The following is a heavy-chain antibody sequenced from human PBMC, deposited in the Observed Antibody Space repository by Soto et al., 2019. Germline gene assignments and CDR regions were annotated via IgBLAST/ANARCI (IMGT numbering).Heavy chain of an antibody. CDR2: IYYSGST. J-gene: IGHJ6*02. CDR3: ARERFDSSGYYVYYGMDV. CDR1: GGSISSGDYY. V-gene: IGHV4-30-4*01. D-gene: IGHD3-22*01. Sequence: PSETLSLTCTVSGGSISSGDYYWSWIRQPPGKGLEWIGYIYYSGSTYYNPSLKSRVTISVDTSKNQFSLKLSSVTAADAAVYYCARERFDSSGYYVYYGMDVWGQRTTVTVSS.